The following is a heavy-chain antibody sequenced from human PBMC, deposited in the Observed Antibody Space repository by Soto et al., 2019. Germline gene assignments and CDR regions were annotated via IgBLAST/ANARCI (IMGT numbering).Heavy chain of an antibody. CDR2: ISAYNGNDGNT. D-gene: IGHD1-7*01. V-gene: IGHV1-18*04. J-gene: IGHJ4*02. Sequence: GASVKVSCKASGYTFISYGISWVRRAPGQGLEWMGWISAYNGNDGNTNYAQKLQGRVTMTTDTSTSTVYMELRSLRSDDTAVYYCARDGNYYYDCWGQGTLVIASS. CDR3: ARDGNYYYDC. CDR1: GYTFISYG.